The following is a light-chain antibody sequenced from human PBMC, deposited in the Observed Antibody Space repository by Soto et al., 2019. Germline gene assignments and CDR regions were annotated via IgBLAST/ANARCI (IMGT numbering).Light chain of an antibody. J-gene: IGKJ1*01. CDR3: QQYGSSGT. Sequence: EIVCTQSPCTLSLSAVEIATLSCRASQSVSNNYLAWYQQKPGQAPRLLIYGASNRATGIPDRFSGSGSGTDFTLTISRLEPEDFAVYYCQQYGSSGTFGQGTKVDIK. CDR1: QSVSNNY. V-gene: IGKV3-20*01. CDR2: GAS.